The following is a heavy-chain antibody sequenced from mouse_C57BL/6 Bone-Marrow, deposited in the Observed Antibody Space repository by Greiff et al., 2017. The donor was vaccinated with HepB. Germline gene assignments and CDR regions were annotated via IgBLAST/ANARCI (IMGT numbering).Heavy chain of an antibody. D-gene: IGHD3-1*01. CDR2: IYPRSGNT. CDR1: GYTFTSYG. Sequence: VQLQQSGAELARPGASVKLSCKASGYTFTSYGISWVKQRTGQGLEWIGEIYPRSGNTYYNEKFKGKATLTADKSSSTAYMELRSLTSEDSAVYFCAREGARGEFAYWGQGTLVTVSA. CDR3: AREGARGEFAY. V-gene: IGHV1-81*01. J-gene: IGHJ3*01.